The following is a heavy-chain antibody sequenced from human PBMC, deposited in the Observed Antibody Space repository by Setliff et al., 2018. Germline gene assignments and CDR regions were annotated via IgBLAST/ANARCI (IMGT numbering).Heavy chain of an antibody. J-gene: IGHJ4*02. CDR1: GYSFTSYG. CDR3: ARSPPNRGSGSGWYGDF. Sequence: ASVKVSCKASGYSFTSYGITWVRQAPGQGLEWMGWISPYNGDTRFQQKFQGRVTVTTDIPTSTGYLELRSLTSDDTAVYYCARSPPNRGSGSGWYGDFWGQGTLVTVSS. D-gene: IGHD6-19*01. V-gene: IGHV1-18*04. CDR2: ISPYNGDT.